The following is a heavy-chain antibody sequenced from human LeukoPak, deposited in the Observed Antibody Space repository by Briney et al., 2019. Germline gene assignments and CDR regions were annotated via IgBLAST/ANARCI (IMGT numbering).Heavy chain of an antibody. CDR1: GGSISSGGYY. D-gene: IGHD5-24*01. CDR2: IYYSGST. J-gene: IGHJ5*02. Sequence: SETLSLTCTVSGGSISSGGYYWSWIRQHPGKGLEWIGYIYYSGSTYYNPSLKSRVTISVDTSKNQFSLKLSSVTAADTAVYYCARRSVEMATISGERLPNWFDPWGQGTLVTVSS. V-gene: IGHV4-31*03. CDR3: ARRSVEMATISGERLPNWFDP.